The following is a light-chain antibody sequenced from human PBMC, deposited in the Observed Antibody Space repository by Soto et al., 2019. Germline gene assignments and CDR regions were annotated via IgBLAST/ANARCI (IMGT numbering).Light chain of an antibody. J-gene: IGKJ5*01. CDR3: FQGLQTPPIT. V-gene: IGKV2-28*01. Sequence: EIVMTQSPLSLPVTPGEPASISCRSSQSLQCSNGYNYLDWYFQKPGQSPQLLISLGSTRASGVPDRFSGSGSGTDFTLKISRVEADDVGVYYCFQGLQTPPITFGQGTRLEIK. CDR1: QSLQCSNGYNY. CDR2: LGS.